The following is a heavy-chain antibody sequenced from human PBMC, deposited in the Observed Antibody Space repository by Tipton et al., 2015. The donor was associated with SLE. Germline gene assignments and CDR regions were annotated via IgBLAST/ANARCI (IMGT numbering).Heavy chain of an antibody. CDR2: IYTSGST. Sequence: TLSLTCTVSGGSISSGSYYWSWIRQPAGKGLEWIGRIYTSGSTNYNPSLKSRVTISVDTSKNQFSLKLSSATAADTAVYYCARGLIAARFDYWGQGTLVTVSS. CDR3: ARGLIAARFDY. CDR1: GGSISSGSYY. V-gene: IGHV4-61*02. D-gene: IGHD6-6*01. J-gene: IGHJ4*02.